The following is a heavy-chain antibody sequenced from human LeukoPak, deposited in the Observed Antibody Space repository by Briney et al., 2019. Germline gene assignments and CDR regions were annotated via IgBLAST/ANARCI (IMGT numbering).Heavy chain of an antibody. CDR1: GGSFSGYY. CDR3: ARRHSSLLGYCSSTSCPFDY. V-gene: IGHV4-34*01. Sequence: PSETLSLTCAVYGGSFSGYYWSWIRQPPGKGLEWIGEINHSGSTNYNPSLKSRVTISVDTSKNQFSLKLSSVTAADTAVYYCARRHSSLLGYCSSTSCPFDYWGQGTLVTVSS. J-gene: IGHJ4*02. D-gene: IGHD2-2*01. CDR2: INHSGST.